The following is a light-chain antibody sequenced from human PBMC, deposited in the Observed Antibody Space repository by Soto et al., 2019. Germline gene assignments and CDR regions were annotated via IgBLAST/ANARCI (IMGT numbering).Light chain of an antibody. V-gene: IGLV1-47*01. CDR3: AVWDDSLSPWV. Sequence: QSVLTQPASSSGTPGQRVTISCSGSSSNIGNNYLYWYQQVPGTAPKLLIYRNNYRPSGVPDRFSGSKSGTFASLVISGLRSEDEADYYCAVWDDSLSPWVFGGGTKVTVL. CDR2: RNN. J-gene: IGLJ3*02. CDR1: SSNIGNNY.